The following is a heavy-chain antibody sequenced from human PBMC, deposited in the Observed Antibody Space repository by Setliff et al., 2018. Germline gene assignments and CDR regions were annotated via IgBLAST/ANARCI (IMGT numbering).Heavy chain of an antibody. V-gene: IGHV4-39*07. CDR1: GGSISSSSYY. D-gene: IGHD6-13*01. J-gene: IGHJ4*02. Sequence: SETLSLTCTVSGGSISSSSYYWGWIRQPPGKGLEWIGSIHYSGSTYYNPSLKSRVTISIDTSKNQFSLKLSSVTAADTAVYYCARGRIAAALYYFDYWGQGTLVTVSS. CDR2: IHYSGST. CDR3: ARGRIAAALYYFDY.